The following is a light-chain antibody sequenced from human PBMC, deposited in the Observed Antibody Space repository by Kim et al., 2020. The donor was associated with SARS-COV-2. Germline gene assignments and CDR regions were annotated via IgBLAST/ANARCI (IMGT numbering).Light chain of an antibody. CDR3: QQLNSYPWT. Sequence: IQLTQSPSSLSASVGDRVTITCRASQGISSYLAWYQQKPGKAPKLLIYAASTLQSGVPSRFSGSGSGTDFTLTISSLQPGDFATYYCQQLNSYPWTFGQGTKVDIK. V-gene: IGKV1-9*01. J-gene: IGKJ1*01. CDR2: AAS. CDR1: QGISSY.